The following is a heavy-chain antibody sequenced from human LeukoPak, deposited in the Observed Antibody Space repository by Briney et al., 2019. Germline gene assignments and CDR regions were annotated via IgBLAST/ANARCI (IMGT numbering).Heavy chain of an antibody. J-gene: IGHJ4*02. D-gene: IGHD5-24*01. V-gene: IGHV1-2*02. CDR1: GYTFTDYY. CDR2: INPNSGGI. CDR3: AGGRAYYNVIEF. Sequence: ASVTVSFTASGYTFTDYYMHWVRQAPGQGLEWMGWINPNSGGINYAQKFQGRVTMTRDTSISTGYMELSSLTSDDTAVYYCAGGRAYYNVIEFWGQGTLVTVSS.